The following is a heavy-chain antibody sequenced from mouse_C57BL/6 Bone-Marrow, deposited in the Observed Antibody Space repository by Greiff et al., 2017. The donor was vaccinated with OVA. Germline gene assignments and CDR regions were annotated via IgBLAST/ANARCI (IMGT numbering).Heavy chain of an antibody. CDR3: ERWVLRRDMDY. D-gene: IGHD2-3*01. J-gene: IGHJ4*01. CDR2: IYPRSGNT. V-gene: IGHV1-81*01. CDR1: GYTFTSYG. Sequence: QVQLQQSGAELARPGASVKLSCKASGYTFTSYGISWVKQRTGQGLEWIGEIYPRSGNTYYNEKFKGKATLTADKSSSTAYMELRSLTSEDSAVYVYERWVLRRDMDYWGQGTSVTVSS.